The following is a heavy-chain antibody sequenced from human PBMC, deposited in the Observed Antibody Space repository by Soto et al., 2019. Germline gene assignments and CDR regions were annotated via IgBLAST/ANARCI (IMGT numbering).Heavy chain of an antibody. D-gene: IGHD2-15*01. V-gene: IGHV4-59*08. J-gene: IGHJ4*02. CDR3: ARRYGGTFDY. CDR2: IYYSGST. CDR1: GGSISSYY. Sequence: QVQLQESGPGLVKPSETLSLTCTVSGGSISSYYWSWIRQPPGKGLEWIGYIYYSGSTNYNPSLKRRVTISVDTSKHRFSLKLSSVTAADTAVYYCARRYGGTFDYWGQGTLVTVSS.